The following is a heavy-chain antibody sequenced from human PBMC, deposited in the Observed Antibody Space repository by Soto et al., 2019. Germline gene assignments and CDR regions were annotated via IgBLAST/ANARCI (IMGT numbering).Heavy chain of an antibody. CDR1: GFTFSSYA. CDR2: ISYDGSNK. CDR3: ARPPLLYRSPDAFDI. J-gene: IGHJ3*02. D-gene: IGHD3-16*02. Sequence: VESGRGVVQPGRSLRLSCAASGFTFSSYAMHWVRQAPGKGLEWVAVISYDGSNKYYADSVKGRFTISRDNSKNTLYLQMNRLRAEDTAVYYCARPPLLYRSPDAFDIWVQGTMVTVSS. V-gene: IGHV3-30-3*01.